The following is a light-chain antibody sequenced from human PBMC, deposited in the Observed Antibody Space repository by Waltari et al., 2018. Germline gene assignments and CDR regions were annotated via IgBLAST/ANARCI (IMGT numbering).Light chain of an antibody. Sequence: QSVLTQPPSASGTPGQRVTISCSGSSSHIGSNTVNWYQQLPGTAPKLLIHSNNQRPSGVPDRFSGSKSGTSASLAISGLQSEDEADYYCAAWDDSLNGPVFGGGTKLTVL. V-gene: IGLV1-44*01. CDR1: SSHIGSNT. CDR2: SNN. CDR3: AAWDDSLNGPV. J-gene: IGLJ3*02.